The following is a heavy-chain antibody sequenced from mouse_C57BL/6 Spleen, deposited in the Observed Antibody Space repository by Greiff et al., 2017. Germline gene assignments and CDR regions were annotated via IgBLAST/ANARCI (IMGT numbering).Heavy chain of an antibody. CDR2: INYDGSST. CDR3: AREGSMKAMDY. J-gene: IGHJ4*01. V-gene: IGHV5-16*01. D-gene: IGHD2-3*01. CDR1: GFTFSDYY. Sequence: EVMLVESEGGLVQPGSSMKLSCTASGFTFSDYYMAWVRQVPEKGLEWVANINYDGSSTYYLDSLKSRFIISRDNAKNILYLQMSSLKSEDTATYYCAREGSMKAMDYWGQGTSVTVSS.